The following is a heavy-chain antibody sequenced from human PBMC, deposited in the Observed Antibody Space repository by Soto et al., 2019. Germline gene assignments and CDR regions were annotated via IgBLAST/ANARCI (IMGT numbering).Heavy chain of an antibody. D-gene: IGHD1-26*01. CDR2: ISSSSSTI. J-gene: IGHJ5*02. V-gene: IGHV3-48*02. CDR1: GFTFSSYS. Sequence: EVQLVESGGGLVLPGGSLSLSCAASGFTFSSYSMNWVRQAPGKGLEWVSYISSSSSTIYYADSVKGRFTISRDNAKHSMYLQINSLRDEDTAVYYCAREGGNLNWFDPWGQGTLVTVSS. CDR3: AREGGNLNWFDP.